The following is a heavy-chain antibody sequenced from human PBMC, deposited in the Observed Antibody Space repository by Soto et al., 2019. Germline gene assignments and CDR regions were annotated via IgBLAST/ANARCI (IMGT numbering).Heavy chain of an antibody. J-gene: IGHJ2*01. V-gene: IGHV3-30-3*01. CDR3: ARDPLWGTAMVLWYFAL. Sequence: QVQLVESGGGVVQPGRSLRLSCAASGFTFSSYAMHWVRQAPGKGLEWVAVISYDGSNKYYADSVKGRFTISRDNSKNTLYLQMNSLRAEDTGVYYCARDPLWGTAMVLWYFALWGRGTLVTVSS. CDR2: ISYDGSNK. CDR1: GFTFSSYA. D-gene: IGHD5-18*01.